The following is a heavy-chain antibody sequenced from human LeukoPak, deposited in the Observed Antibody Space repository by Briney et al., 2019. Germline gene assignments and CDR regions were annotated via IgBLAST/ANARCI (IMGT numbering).Heavy chain of an antibody. CDR1: GGTFSSYA. V-gene: IGHV1-69*04. Sequence: VASVKVSCKASGGTFSSYAISWVRQAPGQGLEWMGRIIPMGGIANYAQKFQGRVTITADKSTSTAYMELSSLRSEDTAMYYCARDRGHSSGYSPPTDYWGQGTLVTVSS. J-gene: IGHJ4*02. CDR2: IIPMGGIA. CDR3: ARDRGHSSGYSPPTDY. D-gene: IGHD3-22*01.